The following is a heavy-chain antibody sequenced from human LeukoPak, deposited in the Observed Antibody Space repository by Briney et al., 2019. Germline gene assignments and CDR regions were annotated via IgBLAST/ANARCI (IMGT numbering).Heavy chain of an antibody. CDR3: ARAMNDYGDYVTPFDY. J-gene: IGHJ4*02. V-gene: IGHV3-48*02. Sequence: PGGSLRLSCAASGFTFSSYSMNWVRQAPGKGLERVSYISSSSSTIYYADSVEGRFTISRDNAKNSLYLQMSSLRDEDTAVYYCARAMNDYGDYVTPFDYWGQGTLVTVSS. D-gene: IGHD4-17*01. CDR2: ISSSSSTI. CDR1: GFTFSSYS.